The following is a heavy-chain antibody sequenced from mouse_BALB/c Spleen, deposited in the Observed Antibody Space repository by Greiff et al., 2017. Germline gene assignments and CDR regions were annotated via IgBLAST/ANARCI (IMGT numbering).Heavy chain of an antibody. D-gene: IGHD2-14*01. V-gene: IGHV1-5*01. CDR2: IYPGNSDT. CDR1: GYSFTSYW. J-gene: IGHJ4*01. Sequence: EVQLKESGTLLARPGASVKMSCKASGYSFTSYWMHWVKQRPGQGLEWIGAIYPGNSDTSYNQKFKGKAKLTAVTSASTAYMELSSLTNEDSAVYYCTYRYDVESAMDYWGQGTSVTVSA. CDR3: TYRYDVESAMDY.